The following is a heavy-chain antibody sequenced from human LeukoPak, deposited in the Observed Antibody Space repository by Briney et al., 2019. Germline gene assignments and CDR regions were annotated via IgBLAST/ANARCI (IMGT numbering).Heavy chain of an antibody. Sequence: SETLSLTCTVSGGSISSYYWSWIRRPAGKGLEWIGRIYTSGSTNYNPSLKSRVTMSVDTSKNQFSLKLSSVTAADTAVYYCARGGYCSSTSCYKGEWFDPWGQGTLVTVSS. CDR2: IYTSGST. CDR1: GGSISSYY. CDR3: ARGGYCSSTSCYKGEWFDP. D-gene: IGHD2-2*02. V-gene: IGHV4-4*07. J-gene: IGHJ5*02.